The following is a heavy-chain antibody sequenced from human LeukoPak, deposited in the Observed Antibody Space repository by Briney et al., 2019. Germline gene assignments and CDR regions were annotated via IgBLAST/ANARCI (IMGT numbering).Heavy chain of an antibody. CDR3: ARAYDYVWGSYRYPVGP. CDR1: GGSISSSSYY. V-gene: IGHV4-39*01. Sequence: KPSETLSLTCTVSGGSISSSSYYWGWIRQPPGKGLEWIGSIYYSGSTYYNPSLKSRVTISVDTSKNQFSLKLSSVAAADTAVYYCARAYDYVWGSYRYPVGPWGQGTLVTVSS. D-gene: IGHD3-16*02. CDR2: IYYSGST. J-gene: IGHJ5*02.